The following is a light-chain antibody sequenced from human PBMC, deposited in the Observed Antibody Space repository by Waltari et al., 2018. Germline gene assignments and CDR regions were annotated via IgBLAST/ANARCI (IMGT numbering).Light chain of an antibody. V-gene: IGKV4-1*01. J-gene: IGKJ4*01. CDR1: QSLLFHANNKNY. CDR2: WAS. Sequence: DIVMTQSPDSLAVSLGERGTINCKSSQSLLFHANNKNYLAWYQQRPGHPPNLLISWASTRESGVPDRFSGSGSGTDFTLTISSLQAEDVAVYYCQQYSSTPLTFGGGTKVEIK. CDR3: QQYSSTPLT.